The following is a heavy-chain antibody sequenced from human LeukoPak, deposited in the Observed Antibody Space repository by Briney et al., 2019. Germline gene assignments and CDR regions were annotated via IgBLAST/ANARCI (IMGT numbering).Heavy chain of an antibody. V-gene: IGHV3-11*04. Sequence: GGSLRLSCAAAGFTFSDYYMSWIRHAPGKGLEWGSYISSSGGAIYYADSVKGRFTISRDNARNSLYLQMNSLRAEDTAVYYCARDRSGYDRQYDYWGQGTLVTVSS. CDR2: ISSSGGAI. D-gene: IGHD5-12*01. J-gene: IGHJ4*02. CDR1: GFTFSDYY. CDR3: ARDRSGYDRQYDY.